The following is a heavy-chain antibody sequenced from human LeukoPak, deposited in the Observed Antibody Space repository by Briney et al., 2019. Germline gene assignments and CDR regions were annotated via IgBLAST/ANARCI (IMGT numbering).Heavy chain of an antibody. J-gene: IGHJ4*02. D-gene: IGHD4-17*01. Sequence: PGGSLRLSCAASGFTVSSNYMSWVRQAPGKGLEWVSVIYSGGSTYYADSVKGRFTISRDNSKNTLCLQMNSLRAEDTALYYCAGSHYGDYSSHYWGQGTLVTVSS. CDR3: AGSHYGDYSSHY. V-gene: IGHV3-53*01. CDR1: GFTVSSNY. CDR2: IYSGGST.